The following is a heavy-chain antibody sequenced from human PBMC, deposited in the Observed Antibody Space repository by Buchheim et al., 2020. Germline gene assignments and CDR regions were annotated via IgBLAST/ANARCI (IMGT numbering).Heavy chain of an antibody. CDR1: GYTFTSYY. Sequence: QVQLVQSGAEVKKPGASVKVSCKASGYTFTSYYMHWVRQAPGQGLEWMGIINPSGGSTTYAQKFQGRVTMTRDTPTSTVYMELSSLRSEDTAVYYCASTSQTYYYDSSGYYGLGYWGQGTL. CDR2: INPSGGST. V-gene: IGHV1-46*01. J-gene: IGHJ4*02. D-gene: IGHD3-22*01. CDR3: ASTSQTYYYDSSGYYGLGY.